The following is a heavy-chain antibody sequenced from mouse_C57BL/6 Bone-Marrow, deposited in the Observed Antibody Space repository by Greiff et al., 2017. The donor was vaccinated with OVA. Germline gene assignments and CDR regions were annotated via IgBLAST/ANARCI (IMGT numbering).Heavy chain of an antibody. Sequence: EVQGVESGTVLARPGASVKMSCKPSGYTFTSYWMHWVKQRPGQGLEWIGAIYPGNSDTSYNQKFKGKAKLTAVTSASTAYMELSSLTNEDSAVYYCTRYGIYYGNGAWFAYWGQGTLVTVSA. D-gene: IGHD2-1*01. CDR3: TRYGIYYGNGAWFAY. CDR2: IYPGNSDT. V-gene: IGHV1-5*01. J-gene: IGHJ3*01. CDR1: GYTFTSYW.